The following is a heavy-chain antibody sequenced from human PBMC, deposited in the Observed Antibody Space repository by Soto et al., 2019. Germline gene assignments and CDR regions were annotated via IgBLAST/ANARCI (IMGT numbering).Heavy chain of an antibody. CDR1: GLNFSKYY. V-gene: IGHV3-11*05. CDR2: ISSSSSNT. Sequence: QVQLVEYGGGLVKPGGSLTLSRAASGLNFSKYYMSWIRQAPGKGLEWVSSISSSSSNTNYADSVKGRFTISRDNAKNSLYQQMNSLSGEDTAVYYWERSDYGDYDGCLDYAMDVWGKGTTVTVSS. J-gene: IGHJ6*04. CDR3: ERSDYGDYDGCLDYAMDV. D-gene: IGHD4-17*01.